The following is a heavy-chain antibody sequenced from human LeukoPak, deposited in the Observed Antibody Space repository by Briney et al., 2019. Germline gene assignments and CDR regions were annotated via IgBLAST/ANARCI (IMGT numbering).Heavy chain of an antibody. CDR1: GGAISSYY. CDR3: ARGGYYYDSSGYWGAFDI. CDR2: IYYSGST. Sequence: SETLSLTCTVSGGAISSYYWSWIRQPPGKGLEWIGYIYYSGSTNYNPSLKSRVTISVDTSKNQFSLKLSSVTAADTAVYYCARGGYYYDSSGYWGAFDIWGQGTMVTVSS. J-gene: IGHJ3*02. D-gene: IGHD3-22*01. V-gene: IGHV4-59*01.